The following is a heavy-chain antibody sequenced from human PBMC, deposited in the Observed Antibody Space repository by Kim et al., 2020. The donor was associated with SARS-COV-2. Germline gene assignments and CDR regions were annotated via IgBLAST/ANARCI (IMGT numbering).Heavy chain of an antibody. CDR3: AKARFDYGDYVFWFDP. J-gene: IGHJ5*02. V-gene: IGHV3-23*01. CDR1: GFTFSSYA. CDR2: ISGSGGST. Sequence: GGSLRLSCAASGFTFSSYAMSWVRQAPGKGLEWVSAISGSGGSTYYADSVKGRFTISRDNSKNTLYLQMNSLRAEDTAVYYCAKARFDYGDYVFWFDPWGQGTLVTVSS. D-gene: IGHD4-17*01.